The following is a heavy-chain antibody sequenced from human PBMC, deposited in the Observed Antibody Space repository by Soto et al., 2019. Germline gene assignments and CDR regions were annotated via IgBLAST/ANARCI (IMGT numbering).Heavy chain of an antibody. D-gene: IGHD2-2*01. Sequence: GGSLRLSCAASGFTFSSYGMHWVRQAPGKGLEWVAVISYDGSNKYYADSVKGRFTISRDNSKNTLYLQMNSLRAEDTAVYYCALTWHQALDYWGQGTLVIVSS. CDR1: GFTFSSYG. CDR2: ISYDGSNK. V-gene: IGHV3-30*03. CDR3: ALTWHQALDY. J-gene: IGHJ4*02.